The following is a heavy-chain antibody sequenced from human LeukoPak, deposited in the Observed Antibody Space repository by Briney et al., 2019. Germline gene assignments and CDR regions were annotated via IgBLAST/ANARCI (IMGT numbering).Heavy chain of an antibody. CDR2: ISGSGGST. V-gene: IGHV3-23*01. Sequence: GGSLRLSRAVSGITLSNYGVSWVRQAPGKGLEWVAGISGSGGSTNYADSVKGRFTISRDNSKNTLRLQMDSLRDEDTAIYYCAKRVQPNAGPFHFWGQGTLASVSS. CDR1: GITLSNYG. D-gene: IGHD3-10*01. J-gene: IGHJ4*02. CDR3: AKRVQPNAGPFHF.